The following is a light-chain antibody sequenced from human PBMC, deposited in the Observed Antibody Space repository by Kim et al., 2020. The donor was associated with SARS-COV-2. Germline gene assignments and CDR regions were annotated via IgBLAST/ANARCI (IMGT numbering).Light chain of an antibody. CDR2: AAS. CDR1: QDISHY. J-gene: IGKJ1*01. Sequence: DIQMTQSPSSLSASVGDTVTIACRASQDISHYVTWFQQKPGKAPKSLIYAASNLQTGVPSRFSGSGSGTDFTLTISSLQSEDFATYYCQQYNSYPRTFGQGTKVDIK. V-gene: IGKV1-16*01. CDR3: QQYNSYPRT.